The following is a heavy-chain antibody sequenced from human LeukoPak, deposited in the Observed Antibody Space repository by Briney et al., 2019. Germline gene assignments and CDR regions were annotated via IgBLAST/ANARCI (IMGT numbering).Heavy chain of an antibody. J-gene: IGHJ4*02. CDR1: GGSLSSSRYY. CDR2: IYYGGNT. D-gene: IGHD5-24*01. V-gene: IGHV4-39*01. Sequence: PSETLSLTCTVSGGSLSSSRYYWGWIRQPPGKGLEWIGSIYYGGNTWYSPSLKSRVTISVDTSKNQFSLKLSSVTAADTAVYYCASHTNANYRYYFDYWGQGTLVTVSS. CDR3: ASHTNANYRYYFDY.